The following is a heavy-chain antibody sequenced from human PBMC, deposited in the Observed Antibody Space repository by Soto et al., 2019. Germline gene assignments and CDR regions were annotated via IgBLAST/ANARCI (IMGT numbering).Heavy chain of an antibody. CDR2: IYYYGST. V-gene: IGHV4-39*01. J-gene: IGHJ5*02. CDR3: ASQDSSNWYEWFDP. Sequence: PSETLSLTCTVSGGSISSRSYYWGWIRQPPGKGLEWIGTIYYYGSTYYNPSLKSRVTVSVDTSKNQFSLKLSSVTAADTAVYYCASQDSSNWYEWFDPWGQGTLVTVSS. D-gene: IGHD6-13*01. CDR1: GGSISSRSYY.